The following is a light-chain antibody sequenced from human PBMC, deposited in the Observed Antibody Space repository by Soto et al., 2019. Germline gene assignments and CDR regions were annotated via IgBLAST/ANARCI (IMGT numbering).Light chain of an antibody. CDR3: QQSYSTPLT. Sequence: DIQMTQSSSSLSASVGDRVTITCPASQSISSYLNWYQQKPGKAPKLLIYAASSLQSGVPSRFSGSGSGTDFTLTISSLQPEDFATYYCQQSYSTPLTFGGGTKVDI. CDR2: AAS. J-gene: IGKJ4*01. CDR1: QSISSY. V-gene: IGKV1-39*01.